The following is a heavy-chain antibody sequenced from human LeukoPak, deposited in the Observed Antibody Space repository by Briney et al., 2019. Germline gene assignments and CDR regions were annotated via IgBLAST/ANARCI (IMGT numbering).Heavy chain of an antibody. V-gene: IGHV1-2*02. D-gene: IGHD3-3*01. J-gene: IGHJ1*01. CDR3: AREYYDFWSGYYTGRYFQH. CDR1: GGTFSSYA. Sequence: ASVKVSFKASGGTFSSYAISWVRQAPGQGLEWMGWINPYSGDTKYGQKFQGRVTMTWDTSVRTAYMEVRLRSDDTAMYYCAREYYDFWSGYYTGRYFQHWGQGTLVTVSS. CDR2: INPYSGDT.